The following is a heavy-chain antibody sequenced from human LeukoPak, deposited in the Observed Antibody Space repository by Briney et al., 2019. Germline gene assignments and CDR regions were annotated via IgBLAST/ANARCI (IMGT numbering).Heavy chain of an antibody. CDR1: GGSISSYY. Sequence: LSLTCTVSGGSISSYYWSWIRQPPGKGLEWVAVISYDGSNKYYADSVKGRFTISRDNSKNTLYLQMNSLRAEDTAVYYCARNWGIAVAGPDFLDYWGQGTLVTVSS. CDR2: ISYDGSNK. V-gene: IGHV3-30*03. CDR3: ARNWGIAVAGPDFLDY. D-gene: IGHD6-19*01. J-gene: IGHJ4*02.